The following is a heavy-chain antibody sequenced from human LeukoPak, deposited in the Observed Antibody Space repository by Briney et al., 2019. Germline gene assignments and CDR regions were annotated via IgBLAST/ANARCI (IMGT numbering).Heavy chain of an antibody. Sequence: PGGSLRLSCAASGFTFSSYGMHWVRQAPGKGLEWVAVIWYDGSNKYYADSVKGRFTISRDNSKNTLYLQMNSLRAEDTAVYYCATDLCSSTSCYAFYLDYWGQGTLVTVSS. J-gene: IGHJ4*02. V-gene: IGHV3-33*01. CDR1: GFTFSSYG. D-gene: IGHD2-2*01. CDR3: ATDLCSSTSCYAFYLDY. CDR2: IWYDGSNK.